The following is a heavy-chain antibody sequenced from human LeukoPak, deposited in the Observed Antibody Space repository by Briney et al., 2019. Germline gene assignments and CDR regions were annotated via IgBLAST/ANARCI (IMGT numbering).Heavy chain of an antibody. Sequence: PGGSLRLSCAASGFTLTSNWIHWVRQVPGKGLAWVSRIKSDGRSTYYADSVKGRVTISRDNAQNTVYLQMNSLRAEDTAVYYCARSPHDVYCTNGVRYMDVWGKGTTVTVSS. CDR2: IKSDGRST. CDR3: ARSPHDVYCTNGVRYMDV. CDR1: GFTLTSNW. V-gene: IGHV3-74*01. D-gene: IGHD2-8*01. J-gene: IGHJ6*03.